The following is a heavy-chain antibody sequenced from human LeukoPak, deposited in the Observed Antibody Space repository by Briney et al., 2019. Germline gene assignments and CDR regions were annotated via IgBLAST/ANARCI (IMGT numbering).Heavy chain of an antibody. J-gene: IGHJ4*02. CDR3: TRGSYGDYEY. D-gene: IGHD4-17*01. V-gene: IGHV3-20*04. CDR2: INWNGGST. CDR1: GFTFSSYA. Sequence: GGSLRLSCAASGFTFSSYAMSWVRQAPGKGLEWVSDINWNGGSTGYAESVKGRFTISRDNAKNFLYLQMNSLRAEDTAVYYCTRGSYGDYEYWGQGTLVTVSS.